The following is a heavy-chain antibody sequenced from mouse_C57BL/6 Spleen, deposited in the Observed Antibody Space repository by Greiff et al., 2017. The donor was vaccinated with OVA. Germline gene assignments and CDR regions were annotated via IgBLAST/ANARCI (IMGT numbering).Heavy chain of an antibody. J-gene: IGHJ4*01. CDR2: ISSGSSTI. CDR3: ARRRGDVGAMDY. V-gene: IGHV5-17*01. Sequence: EVKLVESGGGLVKPGGSLKLSCAASGFTFSDYGMHWVRQAPEKGLEWVAYISSGSSTIYYADTVKGRFTISRDNAKNTLFLQMTSLRSEDTAMYYCARRRGDVGAMDYWGQGTSVTVSS. D-gene: IGHD3-3*01. CDR1: GFTFSDYG.